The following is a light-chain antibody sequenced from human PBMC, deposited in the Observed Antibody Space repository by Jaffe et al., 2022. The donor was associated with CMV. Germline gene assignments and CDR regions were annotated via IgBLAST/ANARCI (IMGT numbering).Light chain of an antibody. J-gene: IGLJ3*02. CDR3: LLTYSSDLWV. Sequence: QAVVTQEPSLTVSPGGTVTLTCGSSTGAVTSGHYPSWFQQKPGRAPRPIIYETTNKHSWTPARFSGSLLGDRAVLTLSGAQPEDEAEYYCLLTYSSDLWVFGGGTKLTVL. V-gene: IGLV7-46*01. CDR2: ETT. CDR1: TGAVTSGHY.